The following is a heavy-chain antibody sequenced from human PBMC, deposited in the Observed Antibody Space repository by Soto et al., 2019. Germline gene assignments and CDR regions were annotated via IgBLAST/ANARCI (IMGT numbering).Heavy chain of an antibody. V-gene: IGHV4-30-4*01. CDR2: IYYSGNT. CDR3: ARVLGDDLLTGYSGVDTSLGVFDF. Sequence: QVQLQESGPGLVKPSQTLSLTCTVSGGSINSGNYFWSWIRQPPGKGLEWIGYIYYSGNTYYNPSLKSRVAISADTSKNHFSLKLSSVTAADTAVYYCARVLGDDLLTGYSGVDTSLGVFDFWGRGTLVTVSP. J-gene: IGHJ4*02. D-gene: IGHD3-9*01. CDR1: GGSINSGNYF.